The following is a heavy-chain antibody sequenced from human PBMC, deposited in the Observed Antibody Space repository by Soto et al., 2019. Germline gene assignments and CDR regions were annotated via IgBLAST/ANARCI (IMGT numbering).Heavy chain of an antibody. Sequence: GASVKVSCKASGGTFSSYAISWVRQAPGQGLEWMGGIIPIFGTANYAQKFQGRVTITADESTSTAYMELSSLRSEDTAVYYCARVRGGLVGATTRYYYGMDVWGQGTTVTVSS. CDR1: GGTFSSYA. V-gene: IGHV1-69*13. J-gene: IGHJ6*02. CDR2: IIPIFGTA. CDR3: ARVRGGLVGATTRYYYGMDV. D-gene: IGHD1-26*01.